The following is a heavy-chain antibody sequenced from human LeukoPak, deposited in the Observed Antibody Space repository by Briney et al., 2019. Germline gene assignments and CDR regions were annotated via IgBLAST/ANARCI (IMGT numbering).Heavy chain of an antibody. J-gene: IGHJ6*03. Sequence: PSETLSLTCAVYGGSFSGYYWSWIRQPPGKGLEWIGEINHSGSTNYNPSLKSRVTISVDTSKNQFSLKLSSVTAADTAVYDCARGPPGLARIAAAGLVYYYYMDVWGKGTTVTVSS. CDR2: INHSGST. CDR1: GGSFSGYY. V-gene: IGHV4-34*01. D-gene: IGHD6-13*01. CDR3: ARGPPGLARIAAAGLVYYYYMDV.